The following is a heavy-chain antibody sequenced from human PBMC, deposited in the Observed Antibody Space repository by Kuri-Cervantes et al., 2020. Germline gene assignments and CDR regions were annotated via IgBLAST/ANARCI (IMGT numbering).Heavy chain of an antibody. J-gene: IGHJ4*02. Sequence: SETLSLTCTVSGGSISSGGYYWSWIRQPPGKGLEWIGYIYHSGSTYYNPSLKSRVTISVDRSKNQFSLKLSSVTAADTAVYYCARAAEGGQLLDYWGQGTLVTVSS. CDR2: IYHSGST. CDR3: ARAAEGGQLLDY. V-gene: IGHV4-30-2*01. D-gene: IGHD2-2*01. CDR1: GGSISSGGYY.